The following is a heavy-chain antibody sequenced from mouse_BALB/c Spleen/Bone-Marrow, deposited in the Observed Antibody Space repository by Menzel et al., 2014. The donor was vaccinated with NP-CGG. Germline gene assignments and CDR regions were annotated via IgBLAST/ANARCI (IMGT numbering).Heavy chain of an antibody. CDR3: ARRPWFAY. V-gene: IGHV1-54*01. CDR2: INPGTGVT. CDR1: GYAFTYYL. J-gene: IGHJ3*01. Sequence: VKLMESGAEQVRPGTSVKVSCKAAGYAFTYYLIDWIKQRPGQRPGQGLEWIGVINPGTGVTNYNEKFKGRGTLTADNSSSTAYMQLSRLTSDDSAVYFCARRPWFAYWGQGTLVTVSA.